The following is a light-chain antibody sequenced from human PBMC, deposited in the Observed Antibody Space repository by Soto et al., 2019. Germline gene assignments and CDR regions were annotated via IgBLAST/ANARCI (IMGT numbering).Light chain of an antibody. V-gene: IGLV1-51*01. CDR2: DND. CDR3: GAWDSTLNAYV. J-gene: IGLJ1*01. Sequence: QSVLTQPPSVSAAPGQNVIISCSGSYXNIRDYYVSWYHQLPGTAPKLLIFDNDKRPSGIPDRFSGSQSGTSATLAITGLQTGDEGDYSCGAWDSTLNAYVFGGGTKVTVL. CDR1: YXNIRDYY.